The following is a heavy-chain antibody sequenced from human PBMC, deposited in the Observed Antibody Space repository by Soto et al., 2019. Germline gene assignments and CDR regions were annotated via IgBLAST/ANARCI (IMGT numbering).Heavy chain of an antibody. D-gene: IGHD6-6*01. Sequence: LSLTCTVSGGSISSYYWSWIRQPPGKGLEWIGYIYYSGSTNYNPSLKSRVTISVDTSKNQFSLKLSSVTAADTAVYYCARGGAEYSSSFWAPMGMDVWGQGTTVTVSS. V-gene: IGHV4-59*01. CDR2: IYYSGST. CDR1: GGSISSYY. J-gene: IGHJ6*02. CDR3: ARGGAEYSSSFWAPMGMDV.